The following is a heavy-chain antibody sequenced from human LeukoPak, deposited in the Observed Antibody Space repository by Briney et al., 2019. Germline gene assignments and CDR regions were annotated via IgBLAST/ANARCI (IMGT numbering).Heavy chain of an antibody. CDR2: INYSGTT. D-gene: IGHD3-10*01. Sequence: SETLSLTCTVSGGSISSDNYYWGWIRQPPGKGLEWIGSINYSGTTYYNPSLRSRVTISVDTSKNQFSLKVTSVAAADTAVYYCARRVPSGSGSYDFDYWGQGTLVTVSS. CDR1: GGSISSDNYY. J-gene: IGHJ4*02. CDR3: ARRVPSGSGSYDFDY. V-gene: IGHV4-39*01.